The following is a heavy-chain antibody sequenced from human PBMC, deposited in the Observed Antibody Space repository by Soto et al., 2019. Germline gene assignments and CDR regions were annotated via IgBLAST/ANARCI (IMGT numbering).Heavy chain of an antibody. CDR1: GGRFSSYT. Sequence: SVQVACKTSGGRFSSYTISWGRQAPRQGLEWMGRIIPILGIANYAQKFQGRVTMTRDTSTNTVYMELSSLKSEDTAVYFCARANFYDKSGFHYWSYYYGMDVWGQGTTVTVSS. CDR3: ARANFYDKSGFHYWSYYYGMDV. D-gene: IGHD3-22*01. J-gene: IGHJ6*02. CDR2: IIPILGIA. V-gene: IGHV1-69*02.